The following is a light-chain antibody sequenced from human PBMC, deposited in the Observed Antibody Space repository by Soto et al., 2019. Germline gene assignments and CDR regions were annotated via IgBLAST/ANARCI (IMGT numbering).Light chain of an antibody. CDR1: QGISYH. J-gene: IGKJ1*01. Sequence: DLQMTQSPSSLSASVGDRVTITCRASQGISYHVAWYQQKPGKVPKLLIYGASTLQSGVPSTFSGSGSGTEFTLTISSLQPDDFATYYCQQYKSYSSWTFGQGTKVDIK. CDR3: QQYKSYSSWT. CDR2: GAS. V-gene: IGKV1-27*01.